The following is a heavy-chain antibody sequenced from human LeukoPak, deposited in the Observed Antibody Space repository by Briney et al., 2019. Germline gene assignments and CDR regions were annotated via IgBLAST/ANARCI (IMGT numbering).Heavy chain of an antibody. V-gene: IGHV6-1*01. CDR2: TYYRSKWYN. J-gene: IGHJ6*02. Sequence: SQTLSLTCAISGDSVSSNSAAWHWIRQSPSRGLEWLGRTYYRSKWYNDYAVSVKSRITINPDTSKNQFSLQLNSVTPEDTAVYYCARGPEDYYYGMDVWGQGTTVTVSS. CDR3: ARGPEDYYYGMDV. CDR1: GDSVSSNSAA.